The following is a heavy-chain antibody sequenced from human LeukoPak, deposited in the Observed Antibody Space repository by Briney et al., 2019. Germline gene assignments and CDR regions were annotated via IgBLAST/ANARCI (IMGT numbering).Heavy chain of an antibody. CDR3: ARDTIFGVVIRLNYFDY. CDR1: GFTFSSYA. D-gene: IGHD3-3*01. V-gene: IGHV3-23*01. CDR2: ISGSGGST. Sequence: GSLRLSCAASGFTFSSYAMSWVRQAPGKGLEWVSAISGSGGSTYYADSVKGRFTISRDNSKNTLYLQMNSPRAEDTAVYYCARDTIFGVVIRLNYFDYWGQGTLVTVSS. J-gene: IGHJ4*02.